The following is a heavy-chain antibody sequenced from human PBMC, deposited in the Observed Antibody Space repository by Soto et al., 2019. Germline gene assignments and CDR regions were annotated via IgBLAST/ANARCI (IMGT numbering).Heavy chain of an antibody. CDR2: IYYSGST. Sequence: SETLCLTCTVSGGSISSYYWSWIRQPPGKGLEWIGYIYYSGSTNYNPSLKSRVTISVDTSKNQFSLKLSSVTAADTAVYYCGRRRRGGNPYYYYYYMDVWGKGTTVTVS. CDR1: GGSISSYY. D-gene: IGHD2-15*01. J-gene: IGHJ6*03. CDR3: GRRRRGGNPYYYYYYMDV. V-gene: IGHV4-59*08.